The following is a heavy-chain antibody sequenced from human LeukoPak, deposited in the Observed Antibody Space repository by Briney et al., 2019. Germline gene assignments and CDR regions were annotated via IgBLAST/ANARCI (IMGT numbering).Heavy chain of an antibody. CDR3: ARRSRMGSGWTFDY. V-gene: IGHV4-59*08. Sequence: SETLSLTCTVSGGTISSYYWSWIQQPPGKGLEWIGYIYYSGSTNYNPSLKSRVTISVDTSKNQFSLKLSSVTAADTAVYYCARRSRMGSGWTFDYWGQGTLVTVSS. CDR2: IYYSGST. CDR1: GGTISSYY. D-gene: IGHD6-19*01. J-gene: IGHJ4*02.